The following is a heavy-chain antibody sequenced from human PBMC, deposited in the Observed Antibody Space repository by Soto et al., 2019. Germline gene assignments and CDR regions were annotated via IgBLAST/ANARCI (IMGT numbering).Heavy chain of an antibody. CDR3: ARGRYGDY. CDR2: ISAHNGNA. J-gene: IGHJ4*02. D-gene: IGHD1-1*01. V-gene: IGHV1-18*01. CDR1: GYTFTTYG. Sequence: QVHLVQSGAEVKKPGASVKVSCKGSGYTFTTYGITWVRQAPGQGLEWMGWISAHNGNANYAQKLQGRVTVTRDTSTSTAYMELRSLRSDDTAVYYCARGRYGDYWGQGALVTVSS.